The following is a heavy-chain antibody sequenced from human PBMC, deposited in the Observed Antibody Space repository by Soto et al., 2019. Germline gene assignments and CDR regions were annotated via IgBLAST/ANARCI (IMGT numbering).Heavy chain of an antibody. CDR2: IYSGGST. CDR3: ARTCSRGTCSFDY. CDR1: GFTVSSNY. D-gene: IGHD2-15*01. Sequence: EVQLVESGGGLVQPGGSLRLSCAASGFTVSSNYMSWVRQAPGKGLEWVSVIYSGGSTYYADSVKGRFTISRDNSENTLYLQMNSLRAEDTAVYYCARTCSRGTCSFDYWGQGTLVTVSS. J-gene: IGHJ4*02. V-gene: IGHV3-66*01.